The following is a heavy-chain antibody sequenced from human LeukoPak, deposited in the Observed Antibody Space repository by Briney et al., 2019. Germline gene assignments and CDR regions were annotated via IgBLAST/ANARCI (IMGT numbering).Heavy chain of an antibody. Sequence: PSETLSLTCTVSGGSISSTTYYWGWIRQPPGTGLEWIGSIYFSGSTYYNPSLKSRVTISVDTSKNQFSLKLSSVTAADTAVYYCARNRVRGGYFDYWGQGALVTVSS. V-gene: IGHV4-39*07. J-gene: IGHJ4*02. CDR3: ARNRVRGGYFDY. CDR1: GGSISSTTYY. D-gene: IGHD3-10*02. CDR2: IYFSGST.